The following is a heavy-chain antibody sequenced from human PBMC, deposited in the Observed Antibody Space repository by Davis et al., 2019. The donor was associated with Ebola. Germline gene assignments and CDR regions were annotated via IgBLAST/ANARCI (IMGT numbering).Heavy chain of an antibody. CDR1: GFTFSSYS. CDR2: ISSSSSYI. D-gene: IGHD1-7*01. CDR3: ARAVNGNYGNFDY. V-gene: IGHV3-21*01. Sequence: GESLKISCAASGFTFSSYSMNWVRQAPGKGLEWVSSISSSSSYIYYADSVKGRFTISRDNAKNSLYLQMNSLRAEDTAVYYCARAVNGNYGNFDYWGQGTLVTVSS. J-gene: IGHJ4*02.